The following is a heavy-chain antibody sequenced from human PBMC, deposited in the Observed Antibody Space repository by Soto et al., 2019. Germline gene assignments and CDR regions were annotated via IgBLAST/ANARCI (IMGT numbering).Heavy chain of an antibody. J-gene: IGHJ5*02. CDR2: IYYSGST. Sequence: SETLSLTCTVSGGSISSSSYYWGWIRQPPGKGLEWIGSIYYSGSTYYNPSLKSRVTISVDTSKNQFSLKLSSVTAADTAVYYCASSLRYFDWLLSFYWFDPWGQGALVTVS. D-gene: IGHD3-9*01. CDR3: ASSLRYFDWLLSFYWFDP. V-gene: IGHV4-39*01. CDR1: GGSISSSSYY.